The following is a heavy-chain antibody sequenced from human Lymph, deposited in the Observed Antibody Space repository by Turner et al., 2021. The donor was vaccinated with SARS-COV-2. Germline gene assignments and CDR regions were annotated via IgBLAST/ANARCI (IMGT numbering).Heavy chain of an antibody. CDR2: IRSKAYVGTT. CDR3: TRFDY. V-gene: IGHV3-49*04. J-gene: IGHJ4*02. Sequence: VQLVESGGGVVQPGRALRLFCTASGFTFGDYAMSWVRQAPGKGVEWVDFIRSKAYVGTTEYAASVKGRFNISREDSKSIAYLQMNSLKTEDTAVYYCTRFDYWGQGTLVTVSS. CDR1: GFTFGDYA.